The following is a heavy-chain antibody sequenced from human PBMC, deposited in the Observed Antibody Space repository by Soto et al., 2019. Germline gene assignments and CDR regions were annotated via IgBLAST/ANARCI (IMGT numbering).Heavy chain of an antibody. CDR1: GGSISSSSYY. D-gene: IGHD6-19*01. V-gene: IGHV4-39*01. Sequence: KTSETLSLTCTVSGGSISSSSYYWGWIRQPPGKGLEWIGSIYYSGSTYYNPSLKSRVTISVDTSKNQFSLKLSSVTAADTAVYYCSTGMRIAVAGTGAFDIWGQGTMVTVSS. J-gene: IGHJ3*02. CDR2: IYYSGST. CDR3: STGMRIAVAGTGAFDI.